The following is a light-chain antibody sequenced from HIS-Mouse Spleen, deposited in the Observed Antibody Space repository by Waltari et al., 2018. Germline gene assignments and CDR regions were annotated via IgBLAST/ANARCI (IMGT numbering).Light chain of an antibody. J-gene: IGLJ2*01. Sequence: SSELTQDPAVSVALGQTVRITCQGDSLRSYYASWYQQKPGQAPVLFIYGKNNRPPGIPDRVSGSSSGNTASLTITGAQAEDEADYYCNSRDSSGNHVVFGGGTKLTVL. CDR1: SLRSYY. CDR2: GKN. CDR3: NSRDSSGNHVV. V-gene: IGLV3-19*01.